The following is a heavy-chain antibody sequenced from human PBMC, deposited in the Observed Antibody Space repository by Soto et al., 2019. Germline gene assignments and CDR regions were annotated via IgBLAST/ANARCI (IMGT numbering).Heavy chain of an antibody. CDR2: ISRSGSTI. V-gene: IGHV3-11*01. J-gene: IGHJ4*02. Sequence: QVQLVESGGGVVKAGGSLRLSCAASGFIFSDYYMTWIRQAPGKGLEWVSYISRSGSTIFYADSVKGRFTISRDNAKTSLYLQMNSLRAEDTAVYFCASMFSRYDPLYYFDHWGQGILVTVSS. CDR1: GFIFSDYY. CDR3: ASMFSRYDPLYYFDH. D-gene: IGHD1-1*01.